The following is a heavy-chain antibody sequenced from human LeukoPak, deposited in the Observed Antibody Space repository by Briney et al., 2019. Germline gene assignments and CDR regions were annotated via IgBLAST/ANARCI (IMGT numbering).Heavy chain of an antibody. CDR3: ARVPSRRNSRPRGNYYYMDV. J-gene: IGHJ6*03. Sequence: GASVKVSCKASGYTFTSYDINWVPQATGQGLEWMGWMNPNSGNTGYAQKFQGRVTMTRNTSISTAYMELSSLRSEDTAVYYCARVPSRRNSRPRGNYYYMDVWGKGTTVTVSS. D-gene: IGHD1-26*01. CDR2: MNPNSGNT. CDR1: GYTFTSYD. V-gene: IGHV1-8*01.